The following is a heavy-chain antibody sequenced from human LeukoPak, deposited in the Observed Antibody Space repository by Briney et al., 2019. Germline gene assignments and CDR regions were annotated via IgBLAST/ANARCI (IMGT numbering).Heavy chain of an antibody. CDR2: ISWNSGSI. Sequence: SGGSLRLSCAASGFTFDDYAMHWVRQAPGKGLEWVSGISWNSGSIGYADSVKGRFTISRDNAKNSLYLQMNSLRAEDMALYYCAKDATYDYGDNDYFDYWGQGTLVTVSS. CDR1: GFTFDDYA. J-gene: IGHJ4*02. D-gene: IGHD4-17*01. CDR3: AKDATYDYGDNDYFDY. V-gene: IGHV3-9*03.